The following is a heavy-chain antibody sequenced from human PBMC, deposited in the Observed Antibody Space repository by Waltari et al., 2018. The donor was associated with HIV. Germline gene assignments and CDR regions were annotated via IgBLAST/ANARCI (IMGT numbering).Heavy chain of an antibody. D-gene: IGHD5-18*01. CDR3: ARALGAVDTAMVHSSMDV. V-gene: IGHV4-39*07. J-gene: IGHJ6*02. CDR2: IYYSGST. CDR1: GGSISSSSYY. Sequence: QLQLQESGPGLVKPSETLSLTCTVSGGSISSSSYYWGWIRQPPGQGLEWIGSIYYSGSTYYNPTLKSRVTISVDTSKNQFSLKLSSVTAADTAVYYCARALGAVDTAMVHSSMDVWGQGTTVTVSS.